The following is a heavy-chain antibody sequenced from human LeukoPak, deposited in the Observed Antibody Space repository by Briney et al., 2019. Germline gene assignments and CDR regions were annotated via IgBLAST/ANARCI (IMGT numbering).Heavy chain of an antibody. CDR2: ISGSGGST. J-gene: IGHJ4*02. CDR3: ARGTLWVGELLYLFDN. D-gene: IGHD3-10*01. V-gene: IGHV3-23*01. CDR1: GFTFSSYA. Sequence: PGGSLRLSCAASGFTFSSYAMSWVRQAPGKGLEWVSAISGSGGSTYYADSVKGRFTISRDNSKNTLYLQMGSLRAEDMAVYYCARGTLWVGELLYLFDNWGQGTLVTVSS.